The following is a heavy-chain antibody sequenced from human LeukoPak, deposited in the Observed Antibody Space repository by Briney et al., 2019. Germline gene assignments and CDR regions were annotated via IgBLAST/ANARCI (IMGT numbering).Heavy chain of an antibody. Sequence: ASAKVSCKASGYTFTSYGISWVQQAPGQGLEWMGWISAYNGNTNYAQKLQGRVTMTTDTSTSTAYMELRSLRSDDTAVYYCARGEDYYYGSGSYFDYWGQGTLVTVSS. CDR2: ISAYNGNT. CDR3: ARGEDYYYGSGSYFDY. V-gene: IGHV1-18*01. D-gene: IGHD3-10*01. CDR1: GYTFTSYG. J-gene: IGHJ4*02.